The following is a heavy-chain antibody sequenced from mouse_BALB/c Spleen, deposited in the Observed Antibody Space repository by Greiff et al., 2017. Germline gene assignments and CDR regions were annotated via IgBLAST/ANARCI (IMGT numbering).Heavy chain of an antibody. J-gene: IGHJ3*01. V-gene: IGHV1S126*01. CDR3: ARGYSHGGAWFAY. D-gene: IGHD2-12*01. CDR2: IDPSDSET. CDR1: GYSFTSYW. Sequence: QGQLQQSGPQLVRPGASVKISCKASGYSFTSYWMHWVKQRPGQGLEWIGMIDPSDSETRLNQKFKDKATLTVDKSSSTAYMQLSSPTSEDSAVYYCARGYSHGGAWFAYWGQGTLVTVSA.